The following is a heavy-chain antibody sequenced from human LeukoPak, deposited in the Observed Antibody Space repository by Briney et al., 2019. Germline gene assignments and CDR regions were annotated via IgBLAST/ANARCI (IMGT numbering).Heavy chain of an antibody. J-gene: IGHJ3*02. V-gene: IGHV3-33*06. CDR1: GFTFSSYG. CDR3: AKDTI. Sequence: GGSLRLSCAASGFTFSSYGMHWVRQAPGKGLEWMAVIWYDGSNKYYADSVKGRFTISRDNSKNTLYLQMNSLRAEDTAVYYCAKDTIWGQGTMVTVSS. CDR2: IWYDGSNK.